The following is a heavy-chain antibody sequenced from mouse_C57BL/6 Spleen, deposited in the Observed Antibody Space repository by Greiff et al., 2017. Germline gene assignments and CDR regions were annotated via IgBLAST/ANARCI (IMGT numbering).Heavy chain of an antibody. CDR1: GYTFTDYN. V-gene: IGHV1-22*01. CDR3: ASSYGYDGDYYAMDY. D-gene: IGHD2-2*01. J-gene: IGHJ4*01. CDR2: INPNNGGT. Sequence: VQLKQSGPELVKPGASVKMSCKASGYTFTDYNMHWVKQSHGKSLEWIGYINPNNGGTSYNQKFKGKATLTVNKSSSTAYMELRSLTSEDSAVYYCASSYGYDGDYYAMDYWGQGTSVTVSS.